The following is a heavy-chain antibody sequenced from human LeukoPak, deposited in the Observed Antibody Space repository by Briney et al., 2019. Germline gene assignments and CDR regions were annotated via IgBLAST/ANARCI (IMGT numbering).Heavy chain of an antibody. CDR1: GYTLTELS. CDR2: FDPEDGET. CDR3: ATDRGVRSSSGWYGGFDY. D-gene: IGHD6-19*01. V-gene: IGHV1-24*01. J-gene: IGHJ4*02. Sequence: ASVKVSCKVSGYTLTELSMHWVRQAPGKGLEWMGGFDPEDGETIYAQKFQGRVTMTEDTSTDTAYMELSSLRSEDTAVYYCATDRGVRSSSGWYGGFDYWGQGTLVTVSS.